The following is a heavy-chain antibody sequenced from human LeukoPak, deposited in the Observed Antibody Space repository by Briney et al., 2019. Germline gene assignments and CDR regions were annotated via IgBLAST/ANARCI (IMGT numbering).Heavy chain of an antibody. CDR1: GYTFTSYD. V-gene: IGHV1-8*03. J-gene: IGHJ4*02. D-gene: IGHD6-13*01. Sequence: ASVKVSXTASGYTFTSYDINWVRQATGQGLEWMGWMNPNSGNTGYAQKFKGRITITRDTSISTAYMDLSSLTPDDTAVYFCARDQGSLTRSWYTGYWGQGTQVTVSS. CDR3: ARDQGSLTRSWYTGY. CDR2: MNPNSGNT.